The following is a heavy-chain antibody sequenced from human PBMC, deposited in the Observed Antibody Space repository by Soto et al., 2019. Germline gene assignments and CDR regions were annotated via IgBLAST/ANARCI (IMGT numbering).Heavy chain of an antibody. Sequence: QLQLQESGPGLVKPSETLSLICTVSGGSISGYFWSWVRQPAGKGLEWIGRIYSAGSTNYNPSLKSRVTMSVDTSQNQFSLKLTSVTAADTAMYYCVRGDVFDIWGRGTRVTVSS. CDR1: GGSISGYF. D-gene: IGHD3-16*01. V-gene: IGHV4-4*07. CDR3: VRGDVFDI. J-gene: IGHJ3*02. CDR2: IYSAGST.